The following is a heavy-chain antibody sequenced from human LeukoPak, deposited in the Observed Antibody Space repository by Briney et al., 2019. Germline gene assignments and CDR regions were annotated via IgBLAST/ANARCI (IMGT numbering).Heavy chain of an antibody. V-gene: IGHV3-23*01. J-gene: IGHJ4*02. D-gene: IGHD3-10*01. CDR1: GGSISSYY. CDR2: ISGSGGST. CDR3: AKNSFYYDSGSYFFDY. Sequence: ETLSLTCTVSGGSISSYYWSWIRQPPGKGLEWVSIISGSGGSTSYADSVKGRFTISRDISKNTLYLQMNSLRAEDTAVYYCAKNSFYYDSGSYFFDYWGQGTLVTVSS.